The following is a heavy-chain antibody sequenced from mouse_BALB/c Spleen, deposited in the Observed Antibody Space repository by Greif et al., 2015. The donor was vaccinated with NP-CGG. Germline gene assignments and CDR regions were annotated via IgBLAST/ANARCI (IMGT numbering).Heavy chain of an antibody. CDR2: FNPYNDGT. D-gene: IGHD1-1*01. J-gene: IGHJ2*01. CDR1: GYSFTGYS. CDR3: ARYFYGSSFFDS. V-gene: IGHV1-18*01. Sequence: EVKLMESGPELVKPGASVKISCKASGYSFTGYSVHWVKQSHVKSLEWIGRFNPYNDGTIYNPNFKDKATLTLDKSSNTAYMELHSLTSEDSAVYYCARYFYGSSFFDSWGQGTTLTVSS.